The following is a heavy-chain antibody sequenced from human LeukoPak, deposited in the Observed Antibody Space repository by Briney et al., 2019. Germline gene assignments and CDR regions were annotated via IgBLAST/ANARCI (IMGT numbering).Heavy chain of an antibody. D-gene: IGHD3-10*01. Sequence: GGSLRLSCAASGFTFSTYAMSWVRQAPGKGLEWVSTLTGSGASTYYADSVKGRFTISRDDSKNTLYLQMNSLGAEDTAVYYCAKHYYASESPLFDSWGQGTLVTVSS. CDR2: LTGSGAST. V-gene: IGHV3-23*01. J-gene: IGHJ4*02. CDR3: AKHYYASESPLFDS. CDR1: GFTFSTYA.